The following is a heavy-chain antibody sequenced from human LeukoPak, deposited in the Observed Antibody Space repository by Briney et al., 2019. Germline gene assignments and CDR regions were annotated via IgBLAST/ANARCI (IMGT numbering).Heavy chain of an antibody. CDR3: ARDRSGYSEYYFDY. V-gene: IGHV4-4*07. D-gene: IGHD5-12*01. Sequence: KASETLSLTCTVSGGSTNTYCWSWIRQPAEKGLEWIGRIYPSGSTYYNPSLKSRVTISIDKSKNQFSLRLTSVTAADTAVYYCARDRSGYSEYYFDYWDQGSLVTVSS. CDR2: IYPSGST. J-gene: IGHJ4*02. CDR1: GGSTNTYC.